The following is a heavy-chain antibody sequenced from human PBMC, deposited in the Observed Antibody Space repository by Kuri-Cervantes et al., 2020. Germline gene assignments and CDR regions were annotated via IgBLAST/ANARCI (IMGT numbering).Heavy chain of an antibody. V-gene: IGHV2-5*02. CDR3: ARISTKGGPPQNPTDYYYYMDV. CDR2: IYWDDDK. Sequence: SGPTLVKPTETLTLTCTVSGFSLSNARMGVSWIRQPPGKALEWLALIYWDDDKRYSPSLKSRLTITKDTSKNQVVLTMTNMDPVDTATYYCARISTKGGPPQNPTDYYYYMDVWGKGTTVTVSS. D-gene: IGHD1-26*01. CDR1: GFSLSNARMG. J-gene: IGHJ6*03.